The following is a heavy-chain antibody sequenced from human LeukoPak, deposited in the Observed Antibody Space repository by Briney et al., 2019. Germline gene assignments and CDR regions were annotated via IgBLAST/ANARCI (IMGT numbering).Heavy chain of an antibody. CDR3: ARIFSVYYVFDY. CDR2: IKQDGSEE. J-gene: IGHJ4*02. D-gene: IGHD5/OR15-5a*01. Sequence: GSLRLSCAASGFIFSNYWMSWVRLAPGRGLEWVANIKQDGSEEYYVDSVKGRFTISRDNAKDSMYLQMNSLRADDTAVYYCARIFSVYYVFDYWGQGTPVTASS. V-gene: IGHV3-7*01. CDR1: GFIFSNYW.